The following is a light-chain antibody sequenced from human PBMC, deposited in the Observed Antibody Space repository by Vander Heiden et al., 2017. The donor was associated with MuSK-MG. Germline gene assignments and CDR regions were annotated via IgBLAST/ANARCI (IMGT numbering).Light chain of an antibody. J-gene: IGKJ1*01. CDR3: QKYNKGPT. V-gene: IGKV3-15*01. CDR2: GAS. Sequence: VLTQSPHTLSVSPGERAILPCRASQSISFNLAWYQQKPGQATRLLNYGASTRATGIPARFSGGGSGTDCTLTISRLQSEDFAIYYCQKYNKGPTFGQGTKVEVK. CDR1: QSISFN.